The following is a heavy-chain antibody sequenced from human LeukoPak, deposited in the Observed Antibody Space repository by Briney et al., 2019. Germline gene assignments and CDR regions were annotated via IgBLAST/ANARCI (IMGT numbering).Heavy chain of an antibody. V-gene: IGHV4-39*01. CDR2: IYYSGST. D-gene: IGHD3-10*01. Sequence: WVRQPPGKGLEWIGSIYYSGSTYYNPSLKSRVTISVDTSKNQFSLKLSSVTAADTAVYYCARNLWFGENWGQGTLVTVSS. J-gene: IGHJ4*02. CDR3: ARNLWFGEN.